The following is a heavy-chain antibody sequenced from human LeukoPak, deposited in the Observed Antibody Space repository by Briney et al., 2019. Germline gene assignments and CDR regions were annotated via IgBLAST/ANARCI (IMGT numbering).Heavy chain of an antibody. CDR3: ARAFSERYGLGYYYMDV. Sequence: GGSLRLSCAASGFTFSTYNMNWVRQAPGKGLEWVSSITSSSSYIYYADSVKGRFTISRDNAKKSVYLQMDSLRAEDTAVYYCARAFSERYGLGYYYMDVWGKGTTVTVSS. D-gene: IGHD1-26*01. CDR1: GFTFSTYN. V-gene: IGHV3-21*01. CDR2: ITSSSSYI. J-gene: IGHJ6*03.